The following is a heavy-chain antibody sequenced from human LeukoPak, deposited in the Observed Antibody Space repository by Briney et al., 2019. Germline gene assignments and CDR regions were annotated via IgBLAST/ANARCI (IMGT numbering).Heavy chain of an antibody. J-gene: IGHJ6*02. V-gene: IGHV4-61*02. CDR2: IYTSGST. CDR3: ARVRHRYYYDRSSYGMDV. Sequence: SETLSLTCTVSGGSLSSGRYYWSWIRQPAGKGLEWLGRIYTSGSTNYNPSLKSRVTISVDTSKNQFSLKLSSVTAADTAVYYCARVRHRYYYDRSSYGMDVWGQGTTVTVSS. D-gene: IGHD3-10*02. CDR1: GGSLSSGRYY.